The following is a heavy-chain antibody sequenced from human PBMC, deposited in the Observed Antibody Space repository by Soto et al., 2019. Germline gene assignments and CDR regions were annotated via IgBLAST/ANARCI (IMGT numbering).Heavy chain of an antibody. V-gene: IGHV1-3*01. CDR3: ARGPRNWGVDY. CDR2: INAGNGNT. Sequence: ASVKVSCKASGYTFTIYAMDWVRQAPGQRLEWMGWINAGNGNTKYSQKFQGRVTMTRDTSKSTAFMELSSLTSEDTAVYYCARGPRNWGVDYWGQGTLVTVSS. J-gene: IGHJ4*02. CDR1: GYTFTIYA. D-gene: IGHD7-27*01.